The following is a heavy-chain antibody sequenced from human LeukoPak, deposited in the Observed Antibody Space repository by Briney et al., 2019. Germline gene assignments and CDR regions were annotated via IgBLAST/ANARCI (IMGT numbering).Heavy chain of an antibody. CDR2: MNPNSGNT. CDR3: ARALDYYDSSGYQNYFDY. Sequence: GASVTVSFKASGYTFTSYDSNGVRQATGQGVEWMGWMNPNSGNTGYAQKFQGRVTMTRNTSISTAYMELSSLRSEDTAVYYCARALDYYDSSGYQNYFDYWGQGTLVTVSS. J-gene: IGHJ4*02. D-gene: IGHD3-22*01. CDR1: GYTFTSYD. V-gene: IGHV1-8*01.